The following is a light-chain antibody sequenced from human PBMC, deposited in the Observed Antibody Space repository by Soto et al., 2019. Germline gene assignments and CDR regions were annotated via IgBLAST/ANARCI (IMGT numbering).Light chain of an antibody. Sequence: DVVMTQSPLSLPVTLGQPASISCRSSQSLVHSDGNTYLNWFHKRPGQSPRRLIYKVSNRDSGVPDRFSVRGSDTDFTLKISGVEAEDVGVYYCMQGTHWPPYTFGQGTKLEIK. V-gene: IGKV2-30*02. CDR3: MQGTHWPPYT. CDR1: QSLVHSDGNTY. J-gene: IGKJ2*01. CDR2: KVS.